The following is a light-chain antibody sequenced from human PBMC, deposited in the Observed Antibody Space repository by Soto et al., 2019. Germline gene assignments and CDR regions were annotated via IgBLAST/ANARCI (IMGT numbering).Light chain of an antibody. Sequence: AIQMTQSPSSLSASVGDRVSIACRASQAIENNLGWFQQKPGKAPKLLIYAASTLHTGVPSRFSGSGSVTDFTLTISSLQPEDFAVYYCLQNHDYPRTFGQGTKLEIK. V-gene: IGKV1-6*01. CDR1: QAIENN. J-gene: IGKJ2*01. CDR3: LQNHDYPRT. CDR2: AAS.